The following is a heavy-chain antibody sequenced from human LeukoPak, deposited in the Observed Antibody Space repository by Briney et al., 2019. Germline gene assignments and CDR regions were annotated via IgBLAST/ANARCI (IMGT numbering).Heavy chain of an antibody. CDR2: ISGSGGST. CDR1: GFTVSSNY. V-gene: IGHV3-23*01. D-gene: IGHD6-13*01. CDR3: AIIAAAGTFDY. Sequence: PGGSLRLSCAASGFTVSSNYMSWVRQAPGKGLEWVSAISGSGGSTYYADSVKGRFTISRDNSKNTLYLQMNSLRAEDTAVYYCAIIAAAGTFDYWGQGTLVTVSS. J-gene: IGHJ4*02.